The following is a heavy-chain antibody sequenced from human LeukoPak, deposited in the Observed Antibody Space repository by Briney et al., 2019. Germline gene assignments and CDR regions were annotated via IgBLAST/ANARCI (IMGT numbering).Heavy chain of an antibody. CDR1: GFPFNVQT. CDR2: MREDGSII. CDR3: ARGGAARGRFED. J-gene: IGHJ4*02. V-gene: IGHV3-7*01. D-gene: IGHD6-25*01. Sequence: GGSLRLSCAASGFPFNVQTMSWVRQAPGKGLDWVASMREDGSIINYVDSVKGRFTISRDNPKNSLYQQMNSLRAEDTAVYYCARGGAARGRFEDWGQGTLVTVSS.